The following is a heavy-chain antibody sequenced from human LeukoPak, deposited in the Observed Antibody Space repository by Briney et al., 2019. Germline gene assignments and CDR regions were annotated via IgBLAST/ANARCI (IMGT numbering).Heavy chain of an antibody. D-gene: IGHD3-3*01. CDR2: INTDGSST. V-gene: IGHV3-74*01. CDR1: GFTFSSYW. J-gene: IGHJ6*03. CDR3: ARVYYDFWGGYLYYYYYYMDV. Sequence: PGGSLRLSCAASGFTFSSYWMHWVRQAPGKGLVWVSRINTDGSSTSYADSVKGRFTISRDNAKNTLYLQMNSLRAEDTAVYYCARVYYDFWGGYLYYYYYYMDVWGKGTTVTVSS.